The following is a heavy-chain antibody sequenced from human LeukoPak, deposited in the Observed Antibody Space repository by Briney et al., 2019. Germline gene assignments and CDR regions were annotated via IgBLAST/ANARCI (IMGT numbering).Heavy chain of an antibody. Sequence: PGASLRLSCAASGFSFSGYAMSWVRQAPGKGLEWVSGIGLSGRSTFYADSVKGRFTISRDNSKNTLYLQMNSLRAEDTAIYYCARKELTTPRIFLDVWGQGTTAAVSS. CDR1: GFSFSGYA. CDR3: ARKELTTPRIFLDV. D-gene: IGHD4-11*01. J-gene: IGHJ6*02. V-gene: IGHV3-23*01. CDR2: IGLSGRST.